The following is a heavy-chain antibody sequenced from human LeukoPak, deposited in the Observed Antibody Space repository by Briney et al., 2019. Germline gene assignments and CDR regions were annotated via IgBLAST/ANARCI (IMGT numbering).Heavy chain of an antibody. D-gene: IGHD3-10*01. CDR2: ISSSSSYI. CDR1: GFTFSSYS. J-gene: IGHJ4*02. Sequence: GGSLRLSCAASGFTFSSYSMNWVRQAPGKGLEWVSSISSSSSYIYYADSVKGRFTISRDNAKNALYLQMNSLRAEDTAVYYCARAGRYYGSGSWDYWGQGTLVTVSS. CDR3: ARAGRYYGSGSWDY. V-gene: IGHV3-21*01.